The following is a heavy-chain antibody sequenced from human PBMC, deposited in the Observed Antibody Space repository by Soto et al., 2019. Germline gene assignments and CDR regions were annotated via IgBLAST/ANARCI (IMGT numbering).Heavy chain of an antibody. CDR2: ISSSSSYI. V-gene: IGHV3-21*01. D-gene: IGHD3-22*01. CDR3: ARYDSSGYYWPYYYYGMDV. J-gene: IGHJ6*01. CDR1: GFTFSTYS. Sequence: EVQLVESGGGLVKPGGSLRLSCAASGFTFSTYSMNWVRQAPGKGLEWVSSISSSSSYIYYADSVKGRFTISRDNAKNSLYRQMNSLRAEDTAVYYCARYDSSGYYWPYYYYGMDVW.